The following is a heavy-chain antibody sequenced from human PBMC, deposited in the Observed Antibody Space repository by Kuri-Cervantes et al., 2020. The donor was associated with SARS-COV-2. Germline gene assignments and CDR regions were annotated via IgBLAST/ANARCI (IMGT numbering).Heavy chain of an antibody. J-gene: IGHJ6*03. Sequence: GESLKISCAASGFTVSSNYMSWVRQTPGKGLEWVSVIYSADITYYADSVKGRFTVSRDNSKNTLFLQMDSLRAEDTAVYYCASKHLYDIIVESDSYLKVAYYYMDVWGKGTTVTVSS. D-gene: IGHD2-21*01. CDR3: ASKHLYDIIVESDSYLKVAYYYMDV. CDR1: GFTVSSNY. V-gene: IGHV3-53*01. CDR2: IYSADIT.